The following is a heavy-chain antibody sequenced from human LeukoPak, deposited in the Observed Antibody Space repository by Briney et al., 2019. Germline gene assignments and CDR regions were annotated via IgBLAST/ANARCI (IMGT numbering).Heavy chain of an antibody. J-gene: IGHJ4*02. CDR3: ARSPDILTGENFDY. CDR2: INPNSGGT. Sequence: ASVKVSCKASGYTFTDYYIHWVRQAPGQGLEWMGWINPNSGGTNYAQKFQGRVTMTRDTSISTAYMELSRLRSDDTAVYYCARSPDILTGENFDYWGQGTLVTVSS. V-gene: IGHV1-2*02. CDR1: GYTFTDYY. D-gene: IGHD3-9*01.